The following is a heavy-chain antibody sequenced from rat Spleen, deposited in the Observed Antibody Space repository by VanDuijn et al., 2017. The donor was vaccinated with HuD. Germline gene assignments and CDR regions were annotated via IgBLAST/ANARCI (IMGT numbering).Heavy chain of an antibody. Sequence: EVQLVESGGGLVQPGRSLKLSCAASGFTFSNYDMAWVRQAPTKGLEWVASISYDGTATYYRDSVKGRFTISRDTAQNTLYLQMNSLRSEDTATYYCARWTRYFDYWGQGVMVTVSS. CDR3: ARWTRYFDY. D-gene: IGHD1-4*01. V-gene: IGHV5-29*01. CDR1: GFTFSNYD. J-gene: IGHJ2*01. CDR2: ISYDGTAT.